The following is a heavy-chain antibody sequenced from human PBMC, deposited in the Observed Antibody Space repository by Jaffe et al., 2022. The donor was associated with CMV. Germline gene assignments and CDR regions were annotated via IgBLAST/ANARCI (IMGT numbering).Heavy chain of an antibody. J-gene: IGHJ4*01. Sequence: EVQLVESGGGVVQPGGSLRLSCAASGFIFSNYEINWVRQAPGKGLEWVSYISGGGNNIDYVDSVKGRFTTTRDNARNSVSLQMNSLTADDTAVYYCAREQATSGFDVWGHGTLVIVSS. D-gene: IGHD1-26*01. CDR1: GFIFSNYE. V-gene: IGHV3-48*03. CDR3: AREQATSGFDV. CDR2: ISGGGNNI.